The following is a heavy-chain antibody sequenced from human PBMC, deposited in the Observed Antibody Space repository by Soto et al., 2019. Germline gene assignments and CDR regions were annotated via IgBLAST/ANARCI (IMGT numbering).Heavy chain of an antibody. CDR3: SRGAINCSGGSCYRY. V-gene: IGHV1-69*02. Sequence: QVQLVQSGAEVKKPGSSVKVSCKASGGTFSSYTISWVRQAPGQGLEWMGRIIPILGIANYVQKFQGRVTITADKSTSTAYMELSSLRSEDTAVYYCSRGAINCSGGSCYRYWGQGTLVTVSS. J-gene: IGHJ4*02. CDR2: IIPILGIA. CDR1: GGTFSSYT. D-gene: IGHD2-15*01.